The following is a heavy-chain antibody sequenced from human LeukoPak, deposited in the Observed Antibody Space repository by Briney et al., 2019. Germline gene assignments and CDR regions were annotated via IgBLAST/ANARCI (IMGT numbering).Heavy chain of an antibody. Sequence: ASVKVSCKASGYTFTSYAMHWVRQAPGQRLEWMGWINAGNGNTKYSQKFQGRVTITRDTSASTAYMELSSLRSEDTAVYYCATLYTAAAVYYFDYWGQGTLVTVSS. CDR1: GYTFTSYA. J-gene: IGHJ4*02. CDR3: ATLYTAAAVYYFDY. V-gene: IGHV1-3*01. D-gene: IGHD6-13*01. CDR2: INAGNGNT.